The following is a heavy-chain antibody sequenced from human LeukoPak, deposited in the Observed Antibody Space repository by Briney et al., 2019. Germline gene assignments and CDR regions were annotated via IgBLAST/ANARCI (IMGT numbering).Heavy chain of an antibody. CDR3: ARGTRYDFWSGYRPDAFDI. CDR1: VGSFSGYY. J-gene: IGHJ3*02. Sequence: KPSETLSLTCAVYVGSFSGYYWSWVRQPPGKGLEWIGEINHSGSTNYNPSLKSRVTISVDTSKNQFSLKVSSVTAADTAVYYCARGTRYDFWSGYRPDAFDIWGQGTMVTVSS. V-gene: IGHV4-34*01. CDR2: INHSGST. D-gene: IGHD3-3*01.